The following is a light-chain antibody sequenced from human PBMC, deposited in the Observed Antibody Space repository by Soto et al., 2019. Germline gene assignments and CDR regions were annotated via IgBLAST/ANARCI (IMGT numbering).Light chain of an antibody. CDR2: EVS. J-gene: IGLJ2*01. CDR3: SSYAGSKGV. V-gene: IGLV2-8*01. Sequence: QSALTQPPSASGSPGQSVTISRTGTSSDVGGYNYVSWYQQHPGKAPTLMIYEVSKRPSGVPDRFSGSKSGNTASLTVSGLQAEDEADYYCSSYAGSKGVFGGGTKLTVL. CDR1: SSDVGGYNY.